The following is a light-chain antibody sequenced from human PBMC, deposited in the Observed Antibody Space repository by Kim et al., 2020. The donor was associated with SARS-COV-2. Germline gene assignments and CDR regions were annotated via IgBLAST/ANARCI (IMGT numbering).Light chain of an antibody. Sequence: APVELTCTLGSGRSSNAIAWHQQQREKGPRYLMKLSSDGSHSRGDGTPDRFSGSSSGAEPYLTISSLQSEDEADYYCQTWGTGKWVFGRGTQLTVL. J-gene: IGLJ2*01. CDR2: LSSDGSH. V-gene: IGLV4-69*01. CDR1: SGRSSNA. CDR3: QTWGTGKWV.